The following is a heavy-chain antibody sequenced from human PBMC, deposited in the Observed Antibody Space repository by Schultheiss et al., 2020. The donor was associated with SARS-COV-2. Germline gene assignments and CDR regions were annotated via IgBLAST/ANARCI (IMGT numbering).Heavy chain of an antibody. V-gene: IGHV4-59*06. D-gene: IGHD2-2*01. CDR2: IYYSGST. Sequence: SETLSLTCTVSGGSISSYYWSWIRQPPGKGLEWIGYIYYSGSTYYNPSLKSRVTISVDTSKNQFSLKLSSVTAADTAVYYCAREGGHCSSTSCENYYYGMDVWGQGTTVTVSS. CDR3: AREGGHCSSTSCENYYYGMDV. J-gene: IGHJ6*02. CDR1: GGSISSYY.